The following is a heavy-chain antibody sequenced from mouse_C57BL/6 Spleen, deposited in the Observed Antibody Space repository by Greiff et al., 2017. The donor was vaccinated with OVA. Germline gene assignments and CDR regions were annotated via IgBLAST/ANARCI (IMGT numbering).Heavy chain of an antibody. J-gene: IGHJ2*01. V-gene: IGHV3-6*01. CDR1: GYSITSGYY. Sequence: EVHLVESGPGLVKPSQSLSLTCSVTGYSITSGYYWNWIRQFPGNKLEWMGYISYDGSNNYNPSLKNRISITRDTSKNQFFLKLNSVTTEDTATYYCARDRDFDYWGQGTTLTVSS. CDR3: ARDRDFDY. CDR2: ISYDGSN. D-gene: IGHD3-1*01.